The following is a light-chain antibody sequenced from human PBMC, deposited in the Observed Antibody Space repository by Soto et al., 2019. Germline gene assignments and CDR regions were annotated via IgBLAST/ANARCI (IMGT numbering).Light chain of an antibody. CDR3: LLYYSGVRV. V-gene: IGLV7-46*01. Sequence: QAVVTQEPSLTVSPGGAVTLTCGSSTGPVAWDHFPYWFQQKPGQAPRPLIYDTSMKHSWTPARFSGSLLGGKAALTLSGAQVDYEAEYYCLLYYSGVRVFGGGTKLTVL. CDR2: DTS. J-gene: IGLJ3*02. CDR1: TGPVAWDHF.